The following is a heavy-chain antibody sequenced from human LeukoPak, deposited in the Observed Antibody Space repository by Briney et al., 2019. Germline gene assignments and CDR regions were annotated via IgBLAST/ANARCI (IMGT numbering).Heavy chain of an antibody. CDR2: ISSSSSYI. D-gene: IGHD3-22*01. Sequence: PGGSLRLSCAASGFTFSSYSMNWVRQAPGKGLEWVSSISSSSSYIYYADSVKGRFTISRDNAKNSLYLQMNSLRAEDTAVYYCARGQSYYDSSGYYIDYWGQGTLVTVSS. V-gene: IGHV3-21*01. J-gene: IGHJ4*02. CDR1: GFTFSSYS. CDR3: ARGQSYYDSSGYYIDY.